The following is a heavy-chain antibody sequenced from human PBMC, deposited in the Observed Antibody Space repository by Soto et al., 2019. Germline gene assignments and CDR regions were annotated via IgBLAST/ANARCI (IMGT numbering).Heavy chain of an antibody. D-gene: IGHD3-3*01. CDR1: GYTFTGYY. CDR2: INPNSGGT. CDR3: ARSYDFWSGYYPHNYYYYGMDV. Sequence: ASVKVSCKAPGYTFTGYYMHWVRQAPGQGLEWMGWINPNSGGTNYAQKFQGWVTMTRDTSISTAYMELSRLRSDDTAVYYCARSYDFWSGYYPHNYYYYGMDVWGQGTTVTVSS. V-gene: IGHV1-2*04. J-gene: IGHJ6*02.